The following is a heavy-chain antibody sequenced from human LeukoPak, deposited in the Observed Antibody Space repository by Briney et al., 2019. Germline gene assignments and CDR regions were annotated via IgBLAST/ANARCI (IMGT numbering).Heavy chain of an antibody. CDR3: ARVKGGIAAAGNYFDY. D-gene: IGHD6-13*01. CDR1: GFTVSSNY. J-gene: IGHJ4*02. Sequence: PGGSLRLSCAASGFTVSSNYMSWVRQAPGKGLEWVALVSYDGGSKYYADSVKGRITISRDNSKNTLHLQMNSLRTEDTAVYYCARVKGGIAAAGNYFDYWGQGTLVTVSS. V-gene: IGHV3-30-3*01. CDR2: VSYDGGSK.